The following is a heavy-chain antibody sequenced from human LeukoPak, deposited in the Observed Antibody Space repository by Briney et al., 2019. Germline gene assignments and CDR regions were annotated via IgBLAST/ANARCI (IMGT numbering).Heavy chain of an antibody. J-gene: IGHJ4*02. CDR2: IKQDGSEK. V-gene: IGHV3-7*05. CDR3: ARGKYSSSWSIDY. D-gene: IGHD6-13*01. Sequence: GGSLRLSCADSGFTFSSYWISWVRQAPGKGLEWVANIKQDGSEKYYVDSVKGRFTISRDNAKNSLYLQMNSLRAEDTAVYYCARGKYSSSWSIDYWGQGTLVTVSS. CDR1: GFTFSSYW.